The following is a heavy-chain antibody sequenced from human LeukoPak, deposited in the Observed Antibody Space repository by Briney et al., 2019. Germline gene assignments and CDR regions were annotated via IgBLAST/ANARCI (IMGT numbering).Heavy chain of an antibody. CDR1: GGSISSYY. CDR3: ARDYQWLGRGWFDR. D-gene: IGHD5-12*01. J-gene: IGHJ5*02. CDR2: IYYSGST. V-gene: IGHV4-59*01. Sequence: KPSETLSLTCTVSGGSISSYYWSWIRQPPGKGLEWIGYIYYSGSTNYNPSLSSRVTISLDTSKNQFSLKLSSVTAADTGVYYCARDYQWLGRGWFDRCGQGSLVT.